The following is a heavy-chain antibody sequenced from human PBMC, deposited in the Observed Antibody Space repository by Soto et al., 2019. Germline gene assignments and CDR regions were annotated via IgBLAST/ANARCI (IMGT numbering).Heavy chain of an antibody. Sequence: GGSLRLSCAASGFTFSSYAMSWVRQAPGKGLEWVSAISGSGGSTYYADSVKGRFTISRDNSKNTLYLQMNSLRAEDTAVYYCAKEGGGGGYDFDDYYYYMDVWGKGTTVTVSS. CDR3: AKEGGGGGYDFDDYYYYMDV. V-gene: IGHV3-23*01. J-gene: IGHJ6*03. CDR2: ISGSGGST. D-gene: IGHD5-12*01. CDR1: GFTFSSYA.